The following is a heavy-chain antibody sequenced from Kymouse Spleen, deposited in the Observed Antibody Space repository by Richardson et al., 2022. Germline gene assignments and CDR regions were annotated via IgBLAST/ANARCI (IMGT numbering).Heavy chain of an antibody. CDR2: IRSKANSYAT. CDR1: GFTFSGSA. J-gene: IGHJ1*01. V-gene: IGHV3-73*02. CDR3: TPYSSSAGYFQH. D-gene: IGHD6-6*01. Sequence: EVQLVESGGGLVQPGGSLKLSCAASGFTFSGSAMHWVRQASGKGLEWVGRIRSKANSYATAYAASVKGRFTISRDDSKNTAYLQMNSLKTEDTAVYYCTPYSSSAGYFQHWGQGTLVTVSS.